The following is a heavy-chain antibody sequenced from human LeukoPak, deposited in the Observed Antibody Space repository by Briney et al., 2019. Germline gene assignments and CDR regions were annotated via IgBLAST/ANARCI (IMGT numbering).Heavy chain of an antibody. CDR2: ISAYNGNT. J-gene: IGHJ4*02. V-gene: IGHV1-18*01. CDR1: GYTFTSYG. CDR3: ARGSPPRVYYDRSGYYSYYFDY. Sequence: ASVKVSCKASGYTFTSYGISWVRQAPGQGLEWMGWISAYNGNTNYAQKLQGRVTMTTDTSTSTAYMELRSLRSDDTAVYYCARGSPPRVYYDRSGYYSYYFDYWGQGTLVTVSP. D-gene: IGHD3-22*01.